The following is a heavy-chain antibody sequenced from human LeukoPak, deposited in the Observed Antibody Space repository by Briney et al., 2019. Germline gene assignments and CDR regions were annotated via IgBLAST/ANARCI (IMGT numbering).Heavy chain of an antibody. CDR1: GFTFSSYW. CDR3: ARDRSSGWSDY. J-gene: IGHJ4*02. CDR2: IKQDGSEK. V-gene: IGHV3-7*01. D-gene: IGHD6-19*01. Sequence: PGGSLRLSCAASGFTFSSYWMSRVRQAPGKGLEWVAIIKQDGSEKYYVDSVKGRFTISRDNAKNSLGLQMNSLRAEDTALYYCARDRSSGWSDYWGQGTLVTVSS.